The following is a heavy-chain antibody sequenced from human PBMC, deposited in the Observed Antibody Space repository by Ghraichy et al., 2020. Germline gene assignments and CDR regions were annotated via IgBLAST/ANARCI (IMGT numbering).Heavy chain of an antibody. CDR1: GGSISSNSYY. J-gene: IGHJ5*02. CDR3: ASHLIGSWGWFDP. CDR2: IYYRGST. V-gene: IGHV4-39*01. Sequence: SQTLSLTCTVSGGSISSNSYYWGWFRQAPGKGLEWIGSIYYRGSTSYTPSLNSRVSISVDTSKNQSSLKLNSVTAADTAVAYCASHLIGSWGWFDPWGQGTLVTVSS. D-gene: IGHD6-13*01.